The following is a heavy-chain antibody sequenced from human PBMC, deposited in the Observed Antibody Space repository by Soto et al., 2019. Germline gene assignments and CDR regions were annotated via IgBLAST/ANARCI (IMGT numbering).Heavy chain of an antibody. CDR1: GFTFSGSA. V-gene: IGHV3-73*01. D-gene: IGHD6-19*01. CDR3: TRHKEPYSSGWSFDY. J-gene: IGHJ4*02. Sequence: GGSLRLSCAASGFTFSGSAMHWVRQASGKGLEWVGRIRSKANSYATAYAASVKGRFTISRDDSENTAYLQMNSLKTEDTAVYYCTRHKEPYSSGWSFDYWGQGTLVTVSS. CDR2: IRSKANSYAT.